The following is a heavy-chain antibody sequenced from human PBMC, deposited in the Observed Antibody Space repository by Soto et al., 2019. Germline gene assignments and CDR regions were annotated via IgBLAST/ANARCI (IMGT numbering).Heavy chain of an antibody. Sequence: GGSLRLSCAASGFTFSSYGMHWVRQAPGKGLEWVAVIWYDGSNKYYADSVKGRFTISRDNSKNTLYLQMNSLRAEDTAVYYCALIAAAGLAEYFQHWGQGTLVTVSS. D-gene: IGHD6-13*01. V-gene: IGHV3-33*01. CDR2: IWYDGSNK. CDR3: ALIAAAGLAEYFQH. J-gene: IGHJ1*01. CDR1: GFTFSSYG.